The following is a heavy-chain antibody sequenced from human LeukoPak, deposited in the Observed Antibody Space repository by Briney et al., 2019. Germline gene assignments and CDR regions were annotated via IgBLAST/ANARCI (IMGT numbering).Heavy chain of an antibody. CDR1: GFHFCRHA. D-gene: IGHD2-2*01. J-gene: IGHJ4*02. V-gene: IGHV3-23*01. Sequence: GSLRLSCAASGFHFCRHAISWVRQAPGEGVELVSAFSGSGGSTYYADSVKGRFTISRDNSKNALYLQMNSLRAEDTAVYYCAKVKGVYIVVVPAAFYFDYWGQGTLVTVSS. CDR3: AKVKGVYIVVVPAAFYFDY. CDR2: FSGSGGST.